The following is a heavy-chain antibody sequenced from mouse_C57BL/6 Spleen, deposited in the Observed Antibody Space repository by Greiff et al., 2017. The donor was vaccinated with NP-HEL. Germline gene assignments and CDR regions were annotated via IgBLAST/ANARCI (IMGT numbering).Heavy chain of an antibody. D-gene: IGHD1-1*01. CDR3: ASPITTVVATDWYFDV. J-gene: IGHJ1*03. V-gene: IGHV5-6*01. CDR1: GFTFSSYG. Sequence: EVQRVESGGDLVKPGGSLKLSCAASGFTFSSYGMSWVRQTPDKRLEWVATISSGGSYTYYPDSVKGRFTISRDNAKNTLYLQMSSLKSEDTAMYYCASPITTVVATDWYFDVWGTGTTVTVSS. CDR2: ISSGGSYT.